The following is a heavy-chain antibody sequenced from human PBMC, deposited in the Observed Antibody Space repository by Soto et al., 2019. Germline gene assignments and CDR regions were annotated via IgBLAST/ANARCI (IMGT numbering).Heavy chain of an antibody. V-gene: IGHV3-23*01. CDR2: ISGSGGST. Sequence: EVQLLESGGGLVQPGGSLRLSCAASGFTFSSYAMSWVRQAPGKGLEWVSAISGSGGSTYYVDSVKGRFTIARDNSKNTLYLQMNSLRAEDTAVYYCAHDYGDSYWGDFFDYWGQGTLVTDSS. CDR1: GFTFSSYA. J-gene: IGHJ4*02. CDR3: AHDYGDSYWGDFFDY. D-gene: IGHD4-17*01.